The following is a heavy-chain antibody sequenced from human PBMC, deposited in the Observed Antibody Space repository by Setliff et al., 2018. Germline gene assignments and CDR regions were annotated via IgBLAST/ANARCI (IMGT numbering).Heavy chain of an antibody. Sequence: SVKVSCKASGGTFSSYAISWVRQAPGQGLEWMGGIIPIFGTANYAQKFQGRVTITADESTSTAYMELSSLRSEDTAVYYCARGYRGYYNFWSGSQGANWVDPWGQGTLVTV. CDR2: IIPIFGTA. J-gene: IGHJ5*02. V-gene: IGHV1-69*13. CDR1: GGTFSSYA. CDR3: ARGYRGYYNFWSGSQGANWVDP. D-gene: IGHD3-3*01.